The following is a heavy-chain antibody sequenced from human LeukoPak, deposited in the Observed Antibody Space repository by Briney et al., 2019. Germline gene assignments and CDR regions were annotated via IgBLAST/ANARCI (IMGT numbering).Heavy chain of an antibody. D-gene: IGHD3-3*01. CDR3: ARASERSFDY. Sequence: GGSLRLSCVASGFTFSSYWMHWVRQAPGTGLVWVSRISSDGSSTTYADSVKGRFTISRDNAKNTLYLQMNSLRAEDTAVYYCARASERSFDYWGQGTPVTVSS. J-gene: IGHJ4*02. CDR1: GFTFSSYW. V-gene: IGHV3-74*01. CDR2: ISSDGSST.